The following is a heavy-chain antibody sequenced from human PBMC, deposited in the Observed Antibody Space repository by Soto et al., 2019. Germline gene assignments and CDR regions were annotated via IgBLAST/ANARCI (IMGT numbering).Heavy chain of an antibody. CDR3: ARDGFTGYASGRSGGDY. CDR1: GFTFSSYS. J-gene: IGHJ4*02. D-gene: IGHD6-19*01. Sequence: EVQVVESGGGLVQPGGSLRLSCATSGFTFSSYSMNWVRQAPGRGLEWVSYIDSSSTIIYYADSVKGRFTISRDNAKNSLYLQMNSRRAEDTAVYYCARDGFTGYASGRSGGDYWGQGTLVTVSS. V-gene: IGHV3-48*01. CDR2: IDSSSTII.